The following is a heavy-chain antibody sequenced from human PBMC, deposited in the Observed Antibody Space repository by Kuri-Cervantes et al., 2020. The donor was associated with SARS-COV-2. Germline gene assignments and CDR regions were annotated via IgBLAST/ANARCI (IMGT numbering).Heavy chain of an antibody. CDR1: GGSISSSNW. D-gene: IGHD2-21*02. CDR3: ARDTGYCGGDCSAFDI. J-gene: IGHJ3*02. CDR2: IYHSGRT. Sequence: SETLSLTCAVSGGSISSSNWWSWVRQPPGKGLEWIGEIYHSGRTNYNPSLKSRVTISVDKSKNQFSLKLSSVTAADTAVYYCARDTGYCGGDCSAFDIWGQGTMVTVSS. V-gene: IGHV4-4*02.